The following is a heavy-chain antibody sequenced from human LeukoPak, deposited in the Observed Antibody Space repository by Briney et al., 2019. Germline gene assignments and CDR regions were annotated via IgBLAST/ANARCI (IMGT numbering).Heavy chain of an antibody. V-gene: IGHV3-30*18. Sequence: GRSLRLSCAASGFTFSSYGMHWVSQAPGKGLEWVAVISYDGSNKYYADSVKGRFTISRDNSKNTLYLQMNSLRAEDTAVYYCAKAYAWRAFDIWGQGTMVTVSS. J-gene: IGHJ3*02. CDR3: AKAYAWRAFDI. CDR2: ISYDGSNK. CDR1: GFTFSSYG. D-gene: IGHD2-2*01.